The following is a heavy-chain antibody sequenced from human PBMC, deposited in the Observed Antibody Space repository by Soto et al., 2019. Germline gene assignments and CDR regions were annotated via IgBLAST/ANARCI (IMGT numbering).Heavy chain of an antibody. V-gene: IGHV3-15*01. Sequence: EVQLVESGGGLVKPGGSLRLSCAASGFTFSNAWMSWVRQAPGKGLEWVGRIKSKTDGGTTEYAAPVKGRFTISRDDSQNTLYLKMNSLKTEDTAVYYCTTEYYCDYDYWCQGTLVTVSS. D-gene: IGHD4-17*01. J-gene: IGHJ4*02. CDR3: TTEYYCDYDY. CDR1: GFTFSNAW. CDR2: IKSKTDGGTT.